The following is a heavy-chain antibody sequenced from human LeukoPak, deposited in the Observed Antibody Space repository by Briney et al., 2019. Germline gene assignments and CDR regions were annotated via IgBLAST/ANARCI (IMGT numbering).Heavy chain of an antibody. V-gene: IGHV3-7*01. CDR1: GFTFSSYW. D-gene: IGHD6-19*01. Sequence: GGSLRLSCAASGFTFSSYWMSWVRQAPGKGLEWVANIKQDGSEKYYVDSVKGRFTISRDNAKNSLYLQMNSLRAKDTAVYYCAKESGWTGGYYFDYWGQGTLVTVSS. CDR2: IKQDGSEK. CDR3: AKESGWTGGYYFDY. J-gene: IGHJ4*02.